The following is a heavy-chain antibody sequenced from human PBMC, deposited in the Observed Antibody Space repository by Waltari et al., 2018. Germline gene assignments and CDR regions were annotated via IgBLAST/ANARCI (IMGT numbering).Heavy chain of an antibody. J-gene: IGHJ4*02. CDR2: IYPGDSST. Sequence: EVQLVQSGAEVNKPGESLKISCQGSGYSFARHWIGWVRQMPGKGLEWMGIIYPGDSSTKYSPSFQGQVTISVDTSISTAYLQWSSLKASDTAMYFCARQNIHSYGYGYFDYWGQGTLVTVSS. CDR3: ARQNIHSYGYGYFDY. CDR1: GYSFARHW. D-gene: IGHD5-18*01. V-gene: IGHV5-51*01.